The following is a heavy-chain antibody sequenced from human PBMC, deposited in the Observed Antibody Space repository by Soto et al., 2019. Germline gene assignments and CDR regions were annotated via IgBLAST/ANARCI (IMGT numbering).Heavy chain of an antibody. D-gene: IGHD1-1*01. J-gene: IGHJ4*02. CDR1: GFSLSTSGGG. V-gene: IGHV2-5*01. CDR3: ALSFFLNWRSTGAFDY. CDR2: IYSYYDK. Sequence: SGPRLVNPTQTLTLTCTFSGFSLSTSGGGVGWIRQPPGKALEWLALIYSYYDKRYPPSLKRRLTIPNDTSKNQVVLTMTNMDPVDTATYYFALSFFLNWRSTGAFDYSGQATLVTVSS.